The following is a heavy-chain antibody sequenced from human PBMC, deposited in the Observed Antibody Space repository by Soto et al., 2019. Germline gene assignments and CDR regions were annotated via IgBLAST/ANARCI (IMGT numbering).Heavy chain of an antibody. Sequence: QVQLVQSGAEVKKPGSSVKVSCKASGGTFSSYTISWVRQAPGQGLEWMGRIVPILGIANYAQKFQGRVTITADKSTSTAYMELSSLRSEDTAVYYCASQRATGSGYDFGDYWGQGTLVTVSS. CDR3: ASQRATGSGYDFGDY. D-gene: IGHD5-12*01. CDR2: IVPILGIA. V-gene: IGHV1-69*02. CDR1: GGTFSSYT. J-gene: IGHJ4*02.